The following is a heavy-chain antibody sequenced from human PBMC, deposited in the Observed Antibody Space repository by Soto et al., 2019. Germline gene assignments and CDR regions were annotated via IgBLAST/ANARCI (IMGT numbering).Heavy chain of an antibody. CDR3: ARDEVILTVYHEYNWFDT. CDR1: GFTFSSYW. J-gene: IGHJ5*02. CDR2: IKQDGSEK. D-gene: IGHD3-9*01. Sequence: GGSLRLSCAASGFTFSSYWMSWVRQAPGKGLEWVANIKQDGSEKYYVDSVKGRFTISRDNAKNSLYLQMNSLRAEDTAVYYCARDEVILTVYHEYNWFDTWGQVTLVTVSS. V-gene: IGHV3-7*01.